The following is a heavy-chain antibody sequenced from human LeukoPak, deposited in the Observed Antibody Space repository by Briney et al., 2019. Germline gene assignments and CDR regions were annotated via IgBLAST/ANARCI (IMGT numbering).Heavy chain of an antibody. CDR1: GGSISSYY. Sequence: SETLSLTCTVSGGSISSYYWSWIRQPPGKGLEWIGYIYYSGSTYYNPSLKSRVTISVDTSKNQFSLKLSSVTAADTAVYYCAREGELMDGDHSFDYWGQGTLVTISS. V-gene: IGHV4-59*12. CDR2: IYYSGST. D-gene: IGHD4-17*01. J-gene: IGHJ4*02. CDR3: AREGELMDGDHSFDY.